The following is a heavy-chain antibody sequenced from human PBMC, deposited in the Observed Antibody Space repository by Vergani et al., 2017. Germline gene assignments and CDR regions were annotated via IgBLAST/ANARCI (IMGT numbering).Heavy chain of an antibody. CDR2: ISYDGSNK. D-gene: IGHD3-9*01. V-gene: IGHV3-30*04. CDR3: ARDLDWQNWYFDL. CDR1: GFTFSSYA. J-gene: IGHJ2*01. Sequence: QVQLVESGGGVVQPGRSLRLSCAASGFTFSSYAMHWVRQAPGKGLEGVAVISYDGSNKYYADSVKGRFTISRDNSKNTLYLQMNSLRAEDTAVYYCARDLDWQNWYFDLWGRGTLVTVSS.